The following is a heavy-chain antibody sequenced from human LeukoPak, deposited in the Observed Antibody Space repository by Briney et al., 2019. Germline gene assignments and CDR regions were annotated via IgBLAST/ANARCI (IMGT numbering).Heavy chain of an antibody. D-gene: IGHD3-10*01. CDR1: GGSTSSYY. J-gene: IGHJ5*02. CDR2: IYTSGST. CDR3: AREPTMVRGVLFPHGFDP. Sequence: SETLSLTCTVSGGSTSSYYWSWIRQPAGKGLEWIGRIYTSGSTNYNPSLKSRVTMSVDTSKNQFSLKLSSVTAADTAVYYCAREPTMVRGVLFPHGFDPWGQGTLVTVSS. V-gene: IGHV4-4*07.